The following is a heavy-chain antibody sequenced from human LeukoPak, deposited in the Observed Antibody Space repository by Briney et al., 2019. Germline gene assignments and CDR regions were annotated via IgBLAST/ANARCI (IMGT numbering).Heavy chain of an antibody. CDR3: ATNDYGGNSPLGY. Sequence: SVKVSCKASGGTFSSYAISWVRQAPGQGLEWMGGIIPIFGTANYAQKFQGRVTTTTDESTSTAYMELSSLRSEDTAVYYCATNDYGGNSPLGYWGQGTLVTVSS. J-gene: IGHJ4*02. CDR1: GGTFSSYA. D-gene: IGHD4-23*01. V-gene: IGHV1-69*05. CDR2: IIPIFGTA.